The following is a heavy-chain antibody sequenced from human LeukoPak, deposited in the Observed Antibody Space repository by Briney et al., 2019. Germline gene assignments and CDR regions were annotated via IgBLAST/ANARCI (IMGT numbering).Heavy chain of an antibody. CDR2: ISTSSSYI. D-gene: IGHD2-15*01. Sequence: GGSLRLSCAASGFTFSSYSMNWVRQAPGKGLEWVSFISTSSSYIYYADSVKGRFTISRDNAKNSLYLQMNSLRAEDTAVYYCARDREGYCSGGSCTNFDYWGQGTLVTVSS. V-gene: IGHV3-21*01. CDR3: ARDREGYCSGGSCTNFDY. J-gene: IGHJ4*02. CDR1: GFTFSSYS.